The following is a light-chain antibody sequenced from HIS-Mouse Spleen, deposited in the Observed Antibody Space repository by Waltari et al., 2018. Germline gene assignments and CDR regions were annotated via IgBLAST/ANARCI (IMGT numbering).Light chain of an antibody. J-gene: IGKJ1*01. CDR2: GAS. V-gene: IGKV3-20*01. Sequence: EIVLTQSPGTLSLSPGERATLSCRASQSVSSSYLAWDQQKPGQAPRLLIYGASSRATGIPDRFSGSVSGTDFTLTISRLEPEDFAVYYCQQYGSSPRTFGQGTKVEIK. CDR3: QQYGSSPRT. CDR1: QSVSSSY.